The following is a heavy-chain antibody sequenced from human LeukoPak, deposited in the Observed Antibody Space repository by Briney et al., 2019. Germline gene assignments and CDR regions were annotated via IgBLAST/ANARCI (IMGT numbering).Heavy chain of an antibody. CDR2: IIPIFGTA. V-gene: IGHV1-69*01. J-gene: IGHJ6*02. D-gene: IGHD2-15*01. CDR1: GGTFSSYA. CDR3: ANKVVVEDYYYYGMDV. Sequence: SVKVSCKASGGTFSSYAISWVRQAPGQGLEWMGGIIPIFGTANYAQKFQGRVTITADESTSTAYMELSSLRSEDTAVYYCANKVVVEDYYYYGMDVWGQGTTVTVSS.